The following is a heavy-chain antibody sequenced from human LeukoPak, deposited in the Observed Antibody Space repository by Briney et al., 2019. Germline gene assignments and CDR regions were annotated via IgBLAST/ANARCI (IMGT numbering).Heavy chain of an antibody. J-gene: IGHJ4*02. D-gene: IGHD5-24*01. CDR2: ISASGSST. CDR1: ESTFTSYA. Sequence: RGSLRLSCAASESTFTSYAISWVRQPPGKGLELVSSISASGSSTYYADSVKGPFTISRHNSKNTLYLQMNSLRAEDTALYYWAKRDGYNSNPLKDWGQGTLVTVSS. V-gene: IGHV3-23*01. CDR3: AKRDGYNSNPLKD.